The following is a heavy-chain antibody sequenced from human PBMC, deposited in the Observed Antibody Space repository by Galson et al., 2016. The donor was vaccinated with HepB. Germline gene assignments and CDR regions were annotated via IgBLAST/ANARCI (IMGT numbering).Heavy chain of an antibody. CDR3: VRDLLGKYWTPRVVVPFDS. V-gene: IGHV1-18*04. CDR2: INVHNAFT. Sequence: SVKVSCKASGYTFNNYGITWVRQAPGQGLEWMAWINVHNAFTVYAHNLQGRVTLTTDTSTSTAYMELRSLRTEDTATYYCVRDLLGKYWTPRVVVPFDSWGQGTLVTVSS. D-gene: IGHD3-22*01. J-gene: IGHJ4*02. CDR1: GYTFNNYG.